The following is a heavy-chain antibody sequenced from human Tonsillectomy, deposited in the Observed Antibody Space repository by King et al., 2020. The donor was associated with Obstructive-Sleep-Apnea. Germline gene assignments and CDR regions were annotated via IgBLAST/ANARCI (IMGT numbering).Heavy chain of an antibody. V-gene: IGHV3-23*04. CDR2: ISGSDGTT. J-gene: IGHJ4*02. D-gene: IGHD2-15*01. Sequence: VQLVESGGGLVQPGGSLRLSCAASGFTFSTYAMNWVRQAPGKGLEWVSSISGSDGTTCYADSVKGRFTISRDNSKNTLFLQMNSLRAEDTAVYFCAKSVRCSSGSCYPDYWGQGNLVAVSS. CDR1: GFTFSTYA. CDR3: AKSVRCSSGSCYPDY.